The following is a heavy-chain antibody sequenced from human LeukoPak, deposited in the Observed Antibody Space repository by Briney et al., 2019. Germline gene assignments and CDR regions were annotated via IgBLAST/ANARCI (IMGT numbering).Heavy chain of an antibody. D-gene: IGHD5-12*01. Sequence: GASVNDSCKASGGTFISYAISWVRPAPGQGLEWMGWIIRILGIANYAQKFQGRVTITADKSTSTAYMELSSLRSEDTAVYYCASSWQKENWFDPWGQGTLVTVSS. J-gene: IGHJ5*02. CDR2: IIRILGIA. CDR3: ASSWQKENWFDP. V-gene: IGHV1-69*10. CDR1: GGTFISYA.